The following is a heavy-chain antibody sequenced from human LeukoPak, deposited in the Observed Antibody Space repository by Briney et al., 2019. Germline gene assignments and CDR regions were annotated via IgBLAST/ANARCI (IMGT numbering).Heavy chain of an antibody. CDR2: MYYSGST. J-gene: IGHJ5*02. V-gene: IGHV4-39*07. CDR1: GGSISSSNYY. CDR3: ARYSSSSRRWFDP. D-gene: IGHD6-6*01. Sequence: ETLSLTCTVSGGSISSSNYYWGWIRQPPGKRLEWIGNMYYSGSTYYNPSIKSRVTISVDTSKNQFSLKLSSVTAADTAVYYCARYSSSSRRWFDPWGQGTLVTVSS.